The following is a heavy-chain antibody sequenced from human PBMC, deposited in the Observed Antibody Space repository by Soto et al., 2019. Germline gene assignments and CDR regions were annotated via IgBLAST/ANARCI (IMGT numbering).Heavy chain of an antibody. D-gene: IGHD1-20*01. V-gene: IGHV3-23*01. CDR3: AKDRQDHNSVWDPFDS. CDR1: GFTFNIFA. Sequence: EVQLLESGGGLVQPGGSLRLSCAASGFTFNIFAMTWVRQAPGKGLEWVSSIGGVDETYYADSVRGRFTISRDNGQNTLFLQLNSLRADDTAVYYCAKDRQDHNSVWDPFDSWGQGTMVTVS. J-gene: IGHJ3*02. CDR2: SIGGVDET.